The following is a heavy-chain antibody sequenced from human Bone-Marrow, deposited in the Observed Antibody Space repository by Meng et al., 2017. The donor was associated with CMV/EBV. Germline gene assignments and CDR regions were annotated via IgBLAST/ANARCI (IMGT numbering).Heavy chain of an antibody. CDR3: ASMVGGGYFDY. Sequence: GESLKISCAASGFTVSSNYMSWVRQAPGKGLEWVSVIYSDDSTYYADSVKGRFTTSRDNSKNTLYLQMNSLRAEDTAVYYCASMVGGGYFDYWGQGTLVTVSS. J-gene: IGHJ4*02. CDR2: IYSDDST. V-gene: IGHV3-53*01. CDR1: GFTVSSNY. D-gene: IGHD4-23*01.